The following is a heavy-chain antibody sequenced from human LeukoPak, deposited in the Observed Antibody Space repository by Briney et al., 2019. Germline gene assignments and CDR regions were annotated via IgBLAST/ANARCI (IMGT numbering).Heavy chain of an antibody. Sequence: AGGSLRLSCVASGFTFSSYSMNWVRQAPGKGLEWVSSISSSSSYIYYADSVKGRFTISRDNAKNSLYLQMNSLRAEDTAVYYCARDPILIFGVAPTAPWGQGTLVTVSS. CDR1: GFTFSSYS. D-gene: IGHD3-3*01. CDR2: ISSSSSYI. V-gene: IGHV3-21*01. J-gene: IGHJ5*02. CDR3: ARDPILIFGVAPTAP.